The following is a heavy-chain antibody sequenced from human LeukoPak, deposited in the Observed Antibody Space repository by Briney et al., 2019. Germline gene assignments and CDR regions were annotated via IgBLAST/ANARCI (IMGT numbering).Heavy chain of an antibody. CDR1: GFTSSTYS. CDR2: ISSSSSTI. D-gene: IGHD3-3*01. Sequence: GGSLRLSCAASGFTSSTYSWNWVRQAPGKGQGWVSYISSSSSTIYYADSVKGRFTISRDNAKNSLYLQMNSLRAEDTAVYYCARVVSDFWSGYFPDYWGQGTLVTVSS. CDR3: ARVVSDFWSGYFPDY. J-gene: IGHJ4*02. V-gene: IGHV3-48*04.